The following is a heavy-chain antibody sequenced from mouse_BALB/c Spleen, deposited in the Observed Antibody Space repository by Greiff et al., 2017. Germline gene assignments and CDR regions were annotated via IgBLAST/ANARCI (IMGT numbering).Heavy chain of an antibody. CDR3: AKCSMTPVVPYAMDY. CDR2: IYTGDSDT. Sequence: VQLQQSGAELVKPGSSVKISCTASGFAFSSYCMNWVRQRPGQGLEWIGQIYTGDSDTNYNGKFTGKATLTADKSSSTAYMQLSSLTSEESAVYFCAKCSMTPVVPYAMDYWGQGTTLTVSS. D-gene: IGHD1-1*01. V-gene: IGHV1-80*01. CDR1: GFAFSSYC. J-gene: IGHJ4*01.